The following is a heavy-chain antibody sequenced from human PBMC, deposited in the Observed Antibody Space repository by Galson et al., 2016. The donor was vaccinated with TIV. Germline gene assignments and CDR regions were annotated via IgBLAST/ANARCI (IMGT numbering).Heavy chain of an antibody. CDR1: GFSFSNYG. J-gene: IGHJ3*02. D-gene: IGHD4-17*01. Sequence: SLRLSCATSGFSFSNYGVHWVRQPPGKGLEWVALIHPDENQEYYQDSVKGRFTVSRDSSRNTLFLQLDRLRDEDTAVYYCARKDSSVHGDLGGAFDIWGQGTMVTVSS. CDR3: ARKDSSVHGDLGGAFDI. V-gene: IGHV3-33*01. CDR2: IHPDENQE.